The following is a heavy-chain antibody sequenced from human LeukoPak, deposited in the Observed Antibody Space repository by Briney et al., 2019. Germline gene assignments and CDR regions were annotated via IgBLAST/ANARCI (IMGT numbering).Heavy chain of an antibody. CDR1: GFTLNNYA. Sequence: PGGSLRLSCAASGFTLNNYAMHWVRQAPGKGLEWVAVISYDGSNKYYADSVKGRFTISRDNSKNTLYLQMNSLRSDDTAVFYCARGSVAVAGPFEYWGQGTLVTVSS. CDR3: ARGSVAVAGPFEY. J-gene: IGHJ4*02. D-gene: IGHD6-19*01. CDR2: ISYDGSNK. V-gene: IGHV3-30-3*01.